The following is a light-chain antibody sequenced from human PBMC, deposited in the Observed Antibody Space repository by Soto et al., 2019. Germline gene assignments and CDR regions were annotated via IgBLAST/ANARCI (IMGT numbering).Light chain of an antibody. Sequence: DMQMTQSPSSLSASVGDRVTITCRASQTISNYLNWYQQKPGQAPNLLIFAASSLHSGVPSRFSGSGSGTDFNLTISSLQPEDRANYDCQHDYCSPMTFGHGT. J-gene: IGKJ3*01. CDR2: AAS. CDR3: QHDYCSPMT. CDR1: QTISNY. V-gene: IGKV1-39*01.